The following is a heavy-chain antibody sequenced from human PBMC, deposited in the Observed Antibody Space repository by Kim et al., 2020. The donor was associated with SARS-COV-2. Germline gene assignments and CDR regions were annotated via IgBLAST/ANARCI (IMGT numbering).Heavy chain of an antibody. CDR3: ARGVIVATIGYYFDY. Sequence: PSLKGRVTISVDTSKTQFSLKLSSVTAADTAVYYCARGVIVATIGYYFDYWGQGTLVTVSS. V-gene: IGHV4-31*02. D-gene: IGHD5-12*01. J-gene: IGHJ4*02.